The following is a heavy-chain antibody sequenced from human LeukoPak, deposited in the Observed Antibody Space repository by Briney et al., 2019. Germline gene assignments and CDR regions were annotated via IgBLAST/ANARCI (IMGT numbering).Heavy chain of an antibody. D-gene: IGHD2-2*01. J-gene: IGHJ4*02. Sequence: GGSLRLSCAASGFTFSNAWMSWVRQAPGKRLEWVGRIKSKTDGGTTDYAAPVKGRFTISRDDSKNTLYLQMNSLKTEDTAVYYCTSTIIVVPAVPDYWGQGTLVTVSS. CDR1: GFTFSNAW. V-gene: IGHV3-15*01. CDR2: IKSKTDGGTT. CDR3: TSTIIVVPAVPDY.